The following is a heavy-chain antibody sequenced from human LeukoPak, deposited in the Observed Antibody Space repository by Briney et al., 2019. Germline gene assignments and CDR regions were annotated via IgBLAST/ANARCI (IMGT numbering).Heavy chain of an antibody. CDR2: IRDDGIVT. Sequence: GGSLRLSCAASGFTFTAYAMSWFRQTPEKGLEWVANIRDDGIVTHYVDSVKGRFTISRDNARNSLYLQMNSLRAEDTAVYYCARDSYPTYCGGDCYYYYYMDVWGKGTTVTVSS. D-gene: IGHD2-21*02. V-gene: IGHV3-7*01. J-gene: IGHJ6*03. CDR1: GFTFTAYA. CDR3: ARDSYPTYCGGDCYYYYYMDV.